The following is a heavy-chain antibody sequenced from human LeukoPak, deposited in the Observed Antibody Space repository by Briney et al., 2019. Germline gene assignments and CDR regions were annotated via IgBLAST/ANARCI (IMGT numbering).Heavy chain of an antibody. CDR2: INRSGST. V-gene: IGHV4-34*01. Sequence: SGTLSLTCAVYGGSFSGYYWSWIRQPPGKGLEWSGEINRSGSTNYNPSLKSRVTISVDKSKNQFSLKLSSVTAADTAVYYCARRTTVTIPFGYWGQGTLVTVSS. CDR3: ARRTTVTIPFGY. D-gene: IGHD4-11*01. CDR1: GGSFSGYY. J-gene: IGHJ4*02.